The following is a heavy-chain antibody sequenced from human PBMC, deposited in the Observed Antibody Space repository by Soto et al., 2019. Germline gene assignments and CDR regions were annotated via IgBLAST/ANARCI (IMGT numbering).Heavy chain of an antibody. CDR3: ARGRPISVGRWGYYYYDMDV. J-gene: IGHJ6*02. V-gene: IGHV4-34*01. D-gene: IGHD2-15*01. CDR1: GGSFSDYY. Sequence: QVQLQQWGAGLLKPSETLSLTCAVHGGSFSDYYWSWIRQPPGQGLEWIGEVDHGGSTHYNPSVNSRVTISLDTSKNHFSLNLSSVTAADTPVYYCARGRPISVGRWGYYYYDMDVWGQGTTVTVSS. CDR2: VDHGGST.